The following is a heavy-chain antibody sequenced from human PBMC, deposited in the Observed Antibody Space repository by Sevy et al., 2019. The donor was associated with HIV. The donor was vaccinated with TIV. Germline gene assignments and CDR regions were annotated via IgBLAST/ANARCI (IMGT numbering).Heavy chain of an antibody. CDR2: VTSDGTT. D-gene: IGHD3-16*01. J-gene: IGHJ4*02. Sequence: RGYLRLSCAASGLTLTTTGMSWVRQAPGKGLERVAGVTSDGTTYYADSVRDRFTVARDNSKNTLYLQLNSLRADDTAVFYSAGGDTSMITDLDYWGQGTLVTVSS. CDR3: AGGDTSMITDLDY. CDR1: GLTLTTTG. V-gene: IGHV3-23*01.